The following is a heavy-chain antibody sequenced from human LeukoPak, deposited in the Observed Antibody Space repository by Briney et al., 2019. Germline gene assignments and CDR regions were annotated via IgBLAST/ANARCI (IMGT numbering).Heavy chain of an antibody. CDR1: GFTFSSYA. V-gene: IGHV3-23*01. D-gene: IGHD2-21*01. CDR3: AKVRAFGHIVEVIAIDYFDY. CDR2: ISGSVGST. J-gene: IGHJ4*02. Sequence: PGGSLRLSCAASGFTFSSYAMSWVRQAPGKGLEWVSVISGSVGSTYYADSVKGRFTISRDNSKNTLYLQMNSLRAEDTAVYYCAKVRAFGHIVEVIAIDYFDYWGQGTLVTVSS.